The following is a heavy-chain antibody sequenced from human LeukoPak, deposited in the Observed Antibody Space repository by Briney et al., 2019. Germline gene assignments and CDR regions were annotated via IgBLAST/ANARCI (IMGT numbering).Heavy chain of an antibody. CDR3: ARGALTGLTYLDY. CDR2: IDPKSGGT. J-gene: IGHJ4*02. CDR1: GYTFTGYY. D-gene: IGHD3-9*01. Sequence: GVSVKVSCKASGYTFTGYYLHWVRQAPGQGLEWMGWIDPKSGGTNYAQKFQGRVTMTRDTSINTAYLELSSLISDDAAVYYCARGALTGLTYLDYWGQGNLVAVSS. V-gene: IGHV1-2*02.